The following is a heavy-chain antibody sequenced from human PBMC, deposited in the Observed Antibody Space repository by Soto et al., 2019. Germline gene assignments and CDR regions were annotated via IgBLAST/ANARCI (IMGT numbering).Heavy chain of an antibody. V-gene: IGHV4-59*01. CDR2: IYYSGST. CDR1: GGSISSYY. CDR3: ARGRVRGVIIHHFDY. D-gene: IGHD3-10*01. J-gene: IGHJ4*02. Sequence: QVQLQESGPGLVKPSETLSLTCTVSGGSISSYYWSWIRQPPGKGLEWIGYIYYSGSTNYNPSLNSRVTISVDTSKNQFSLKLSSVTAADTAVYYCARGRVRGVIIHHFDYWGQGTLVTVSS.